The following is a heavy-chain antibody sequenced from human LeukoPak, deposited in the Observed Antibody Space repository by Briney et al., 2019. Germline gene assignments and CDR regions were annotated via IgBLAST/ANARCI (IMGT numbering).Heavy chain of an antibody. CDR2: ISTSSIYI. D-gene: IGHD1-26*01. CDR1: GFTFRNYG. V-gene: IGHV3-21*01. J-gene: IGHJ4*02. CDR3: ARDPSNSGSYSRLDQ. Sequence: GGSLRLSCAASGFTFRNYGMHWVRQAPGRGLEWVSSISTSSIYIYYADSLKGRFSIFRDNAKKSLYLQMNSLRAEDTAVYYCARDPSNSGSYSRLDQWGQGTLVTVSS.